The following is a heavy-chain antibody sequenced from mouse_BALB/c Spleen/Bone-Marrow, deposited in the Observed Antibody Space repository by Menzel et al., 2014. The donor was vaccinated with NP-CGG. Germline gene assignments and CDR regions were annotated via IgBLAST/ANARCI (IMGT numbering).Heavy chain of an antibody. CDR2: INPDSRTI. CDR1: GFDFRRYW. D-gene: IGHD2-1*01. J-gene: IGHJ2*01. CDR3: ARGSYYGHLDY. V-gene: IGHV4-1*02. Sequence: EVKLVESGGGLVQPGGSLKLSCAASGFDFRRYWMSWVRQAPGKGLQWIGEINPDSRTINYTPSLKDKFIISRDNAKNTLYPQMTKVRSEDTALYYCARGSYYGHLDYWGQGTTLTVSS.